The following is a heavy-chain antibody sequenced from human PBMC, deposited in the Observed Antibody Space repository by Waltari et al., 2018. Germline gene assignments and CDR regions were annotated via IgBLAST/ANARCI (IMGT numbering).Heavy chain of an antibody. J-gene: IGHJ6*03. Sequence: ELQLVVSGGGLVQPGGSLRLSCAASGFTFSEFWMSWVRQAPGKGLEWVANIKQDGSDKYYVESVKGRFTISRDNANNLLFLQMNSLRVDDTALYYCSSMDFWGKGTTVIVSS. CDR3: SSMDF. V-gene: IGHV3-7*01. CDR1: GFTFSEFW. CDR2: IKQDGSDK.